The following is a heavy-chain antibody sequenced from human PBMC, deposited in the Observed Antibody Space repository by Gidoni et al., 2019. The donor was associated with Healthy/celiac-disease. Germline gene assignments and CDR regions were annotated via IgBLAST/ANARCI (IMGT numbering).Heavy chain of an antibody. CDR2: IYYSGST. CDR1: GGSISSYY. J-gene: IGHJ4*02. V-gene: IGHV4-59*01. Sequence: QVQLQESGPGLVKPSETLSLTCTVSGGSISSYYWSWIRQPPGKGLEWIVYIYYSGSTNYNPSRKSRVTISVDTSKNQFSLKLSSVTAADTAVYYCARVGVGHHSPLDYWGQGTLVTVSS. D-gene: IGHD3-3*01. CDR3: ARVGVGHHSPLDY.